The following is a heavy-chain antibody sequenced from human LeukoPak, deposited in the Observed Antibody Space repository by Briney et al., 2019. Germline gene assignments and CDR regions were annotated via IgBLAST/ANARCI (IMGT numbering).Heavy chain of an antibody. CDR1: GYTFTSYG. V-gene: IGHV1-18*01. D-gene: IGHD3/OR15-3a*01. J-gene: IGHJ6*02. Sequence: ASVKVSCKASGYTFTSYGISWVRQAPGQGLEWMGWISAYNGNTNYAQKLQGRVTMTTDTSTSTAYMELRSLRSDDTAVYYCARDLDWLILKLDRTGAYYYGMDVWGQGTTVTVSS. CDR3: ARDLDWLILKLDRTGAYYYGMDV. CDR2: ISAYNGNT.